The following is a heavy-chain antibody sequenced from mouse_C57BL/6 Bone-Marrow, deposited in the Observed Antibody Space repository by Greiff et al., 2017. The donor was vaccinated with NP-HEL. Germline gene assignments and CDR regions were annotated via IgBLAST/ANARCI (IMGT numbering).Heavy chain of an antibody. V-gene: IGHV1-4*01. CDR3: ARHPLWSYYYAMDY. Sequence: QVQLQQCGAELARPGASVKMSCKASGYTFTSYTMHWVKQRPGQGLEWIGYINPSSGYTKYNQKFKDKATLTADKSSSTAYMQLSSLTSEDSAVYYCARHPLWSYYYAMDYWGQGTSVTVSS. CDR2: INPSSGYT. CDR1: GYTFTSYT. J-gene: IGHJ4*01. D-gene: IGHD1-1*02.